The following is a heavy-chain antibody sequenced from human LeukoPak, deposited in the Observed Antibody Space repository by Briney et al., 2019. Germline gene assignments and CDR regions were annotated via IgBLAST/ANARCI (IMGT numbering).Heavy chain of an antibody. Sequence: GGSLRLSCAASGFSVSSNYLSWVRQAPGKGLEWVSAISGSGGSTYYADSAKGRFTISRDNSKNTLYLQMNSLRAEDTAVYYCAKDQGRHTAMVDRFDYWGQGTLVTVSS. CDR2: ISGSGGST. CDR3: AKDQGRHTAMVDRFDY. V-gene: IGHV3-23*01. D-gene: IGHD5-18*01. CDR1: GFSVSSNY. J-gene: IGHJ4*02.